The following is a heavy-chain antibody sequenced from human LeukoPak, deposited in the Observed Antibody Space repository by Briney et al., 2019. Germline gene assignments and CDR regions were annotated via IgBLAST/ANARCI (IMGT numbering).Heavy chain of an antibody. D-gene: IGHD3-9*01. J-gene: IGHJ4*02. CDR1: GYTFTSYD. Sequence: ASVKVSCKASGYTFTSYDINWVRQATGQGLEWMGWMNPNSGNTGYAQKFQGRVTMTRNTSISTAYMELSSLRSEDTAVYYCAVNYDILTGCDYWGQGTLVTVSS. CDR3: AVNYDILTGCDY. V-gene: IGHV1-8*01. CDR2: MNPNSGNT.